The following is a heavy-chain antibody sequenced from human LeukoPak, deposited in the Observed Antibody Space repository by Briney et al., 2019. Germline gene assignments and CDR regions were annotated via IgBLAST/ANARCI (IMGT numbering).Heavy chain of an antibody. CDR1: GYSFTRYF. CDR2: IIPSDGST. D-gene: IGHD3-10*01. Sequence: ASVKVSCKASGYSFTRYFIHWVRQAPGQGLDWMGIIIPSDGSTSYAQKFQGRVTMTRDTSTSTVYMELSSLRSEDTAVYYCARGKVVTMVRGVIITYFDYWGQGTLVTVSS. J-gene: IGHJ4*02. CDR3: ARGKVVTMVRGVIITYFDY. V-gene: IGHV1-46*01.